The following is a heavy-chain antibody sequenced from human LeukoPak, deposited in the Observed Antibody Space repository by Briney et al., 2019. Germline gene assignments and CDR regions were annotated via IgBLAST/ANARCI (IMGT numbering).Heavy chain of an antibody. J-gene: IGHJ3*02. CDR1: GFTFSSYG. CDR2: IRYDGSNK. V-gene: IGHV3-30*02. D-gene: IGHD2-15*01. CDR3: ARDVLNAFDI. Sequence: GGSLRLSCAASGFTFSSYGMHWVRQAPGKGLEWVAFIRYDGSNKYYADSVKGRFTISRDNSKNTLYLQMNSLRAEDTAVYYCARDVLNAFDIWGQGTMVTVSS.